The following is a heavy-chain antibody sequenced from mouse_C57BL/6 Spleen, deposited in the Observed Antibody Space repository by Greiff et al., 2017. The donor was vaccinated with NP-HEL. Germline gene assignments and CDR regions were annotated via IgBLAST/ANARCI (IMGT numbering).Heavy chain of an antibody. CDR3: ARGTTVVATKNYAMDY. D-gene: IGHD1-1*01. Sequence: EVQLQQSGPELVKPGASVKISCKASGYSFTGYYMHWVKQSHGNILDWIGYIYPYNGVSSYNQKFKGKATLTVDKSSSTAYMELRSLTSEDSAVYYCARGTTVVATKNYAMDYWGQGTSVTVSS. CDR1: GYSFTGYY. CDR2: IYPYNGVS. J-gene: IGHJ4*01. V-gene: IGHV1-31*01.